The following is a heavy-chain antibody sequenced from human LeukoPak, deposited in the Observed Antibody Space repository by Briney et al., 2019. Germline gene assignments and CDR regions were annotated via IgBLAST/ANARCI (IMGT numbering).Heavy chain of an antibody. CDR2: ISSSRSTI. J-gene: IGHJ4*02. D-gene: IGHD3-22*01. Sequence: GGSLRLSCAASGFTFSSYSMNWVRQAPGKGLEWVSYISSSRSTIYYADSVKGRFTISRDNAKNSLYLQMNSLRDEDTAVYYCARGGYYDSSGYSDYWGQGTLVTVSS. V-gene: IGHV3-48*02. CDR1: GFTFSSYS. CDR3: ARGGYYDSSGYSDY.